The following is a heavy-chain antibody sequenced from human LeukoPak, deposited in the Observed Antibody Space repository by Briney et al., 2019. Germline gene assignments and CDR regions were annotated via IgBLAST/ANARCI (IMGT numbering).Heavy chain of an antibody. D-gene: IGHD6-13*01. CDR1: GFTFGDYA. CDR2: IRSKAYGGTT. CDR3: TRNGYSSSWHEYYFDY. Sequence: PGRSLRLSCTASGFTFGDYAMSWVRQAPGKGLEWVGFIRSKAYGGTTEYAASVKGRFTISRDDSKSIAYLQMNSLKTEDTAVYYCTRNGYSSSWHEYYFDYWGQGTLVTVSS. J-gene: IGHJ4*02. V-gene: IGHV3-49*04.